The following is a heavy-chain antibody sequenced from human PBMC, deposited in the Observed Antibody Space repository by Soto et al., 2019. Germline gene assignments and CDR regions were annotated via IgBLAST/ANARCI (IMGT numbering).Heavy chain of an antibody. CDR1: GGSIDTNSYY. Sequence: QLQLQQSGPGLVTPSETLSLTCSVSGGSIDTNSYYWGWIRQSPGKGLEWIGSASYSGSAHYNPSLKSGVTIYVDTSKNPFSLHVRYVTAADTAVYHCARWPASSSWYGRGESAMDVWGQGTTVTVSS. D-gene: IGHD6-13*01. V-gene: IGHV4-39*01. CDR3: ARWPASSSWYGRGESAMDV. J-gene: IGHJ6*02. CDR2: ASYSGSA.